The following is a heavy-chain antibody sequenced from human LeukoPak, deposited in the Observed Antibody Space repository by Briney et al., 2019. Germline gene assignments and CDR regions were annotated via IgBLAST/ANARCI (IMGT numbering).Heavy chain of an antibody. V-gene: IGHV4-30-4*08. Sequence: SETLSLTCTVSGGSISSGDYYWSWIRQPPGKGLEWIGYIYYRGSTYYNPSLKSRVTISVDTSKNQFSLKLSSVTAADTAVYYCARGPGGSGIVDYWGQGTLVTVSS. CDR1: GGSISSGDYY. CDR3: ARGPGGSGIVDY. D-gene: IGHD2-15*01. J-gene: IGHJ4*02. CDR2: IYYRGST.